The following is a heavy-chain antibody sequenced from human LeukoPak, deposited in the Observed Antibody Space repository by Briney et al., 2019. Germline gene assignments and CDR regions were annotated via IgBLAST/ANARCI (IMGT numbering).Heavy chain of an antibody. V-gene: IGHV4-38-2*01. CDR3: ARWYSSSGYLDY. CDR1: GYSISSGYY. J-gene: IGHJ4*02. D-gene: IGHD6-6*01. CDR2: IYHSGNT. Sequence: PSETLSLTCAVSGYSISSGYYWGWIRQPPGKGLEWIGSIYHSGNTNYNPSLKSRVTISEDTSKNQFSLKVSSVTAADTALYYCARWYSSSGYLDYWGQGTLVTVSS.